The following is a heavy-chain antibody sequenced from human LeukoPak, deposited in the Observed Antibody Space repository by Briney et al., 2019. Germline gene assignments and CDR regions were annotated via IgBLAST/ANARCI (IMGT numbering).Heavy chain of an antibody. CDR1: GYTFTSYD. D-gene: IGHD3-22*01. V-gene: IGHV1-8*01. CDR3: ASAYDSSGSYVFDI. CDR2: MNPNSGNT. Sequence: ASVKVSCKASGYTFTSYDIYWVRPATGQGLGWMGWMNPNSGNTGYAETFQGRVTMTRNTSISTAYMELSSLRSEDTAVYYCASAYDSSGSYVFDIWGQGTMVTVSS. J-gene: IGHJ3*02.